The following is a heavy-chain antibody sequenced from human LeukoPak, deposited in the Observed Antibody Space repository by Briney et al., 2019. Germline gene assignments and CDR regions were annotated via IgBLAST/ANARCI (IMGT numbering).Heavy chain of an antibody. CDR2: INQDGSEK. V-gene: IGHV3-7*05. D-gene: IGHD1-14*01. J-gene: IGHJ4*02. CDR1: GFTFSSYW. Sequence: PGGSLRLSCAASGFTFSSYWMSWVRQAPGKGLEWVANINQDGSEKYYVDSVKGRFTISRDNAKNSLYLQMNSLRAEDTAVYHYARDGNDGFDYWGQGMLVTVSS. CDR3: ARDGNDGFDY.